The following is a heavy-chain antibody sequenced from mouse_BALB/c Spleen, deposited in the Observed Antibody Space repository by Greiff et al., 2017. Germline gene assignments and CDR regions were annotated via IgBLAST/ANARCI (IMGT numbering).Heavy chain of an antibody. Sequence: EVQLQESGPGLVKPSQSLSLTCTVTGYSITSDYAWNWIRQFPGNKLEWMGYISYSGSTSYNPSLKSRISITRDTSKNQIFLQLNSVTTEDTATYYCASFPYGYYFDYWGQGTTLTVSS. CDR3: ASFPYGYYFDY. J-gene: IGHJ2*01. V-gene: IGHV3-2*02. CDR1: GYSITSDYA. D-gene: IGHD1-1*01. CDR2: ISYSGST.